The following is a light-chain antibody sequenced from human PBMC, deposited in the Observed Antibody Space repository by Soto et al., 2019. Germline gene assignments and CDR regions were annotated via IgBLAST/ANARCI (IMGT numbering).Light chain of an antibody. Sequence: EIVLTQSPATLSLSPGERATLSCRASQSVSSHLAWYQQKPGQAPRLLIYDASNRATGTPDRFSGSGSGTDFTLTISSLEPEDFAVYYCQERTNWPPSWTFGQGTKVDIK. CDR3: QERTNWPPSWT. CDR2: DAS. V-gene: IGKV3-11*01. CDR1: QSVSSH. J-gene: IGKJ1*01.